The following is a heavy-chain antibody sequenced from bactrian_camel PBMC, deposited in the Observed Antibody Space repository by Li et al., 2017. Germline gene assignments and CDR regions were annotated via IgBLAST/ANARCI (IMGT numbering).Heavy chain of an antibody. CDR3: AAPRREWF. CDR2: VGTEGTS. CDR1: ADTVSRYC. V-gene: IGHV3S55*01. Sequence: HVQLVESGGGSVRTGGSLRLSCAASADTVSRYCMGWFRQIPGKEREGLATVGTEGTSRYANSVKDRFTISEDNAKNMLYLQMNALKPEDTAVYSCAAPRREWFLGLGDPGHRL. J-gene: IGHJ6*01.